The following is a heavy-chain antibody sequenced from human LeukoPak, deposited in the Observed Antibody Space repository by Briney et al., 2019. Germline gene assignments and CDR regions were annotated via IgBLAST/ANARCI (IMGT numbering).Heavy chain of an antibody. D-gene: IGHD3-9*01. Sequence: PSETLSLTCAVSGGSISSGGYSWSWIRQPPGKGLECIGYISHSGSTYYNPSLKSRVTISVDTSKNQFSLKLSSVTAADTAVYYCARTGRNYYGMDVWGQGTTVTVSS. V-gene: IGHV4-30-2*01. J-gene: IGHJ6*02. CDR3: ARTGRNYYGMDV. CDR1: GGSISSGGYS. CDR2: ISHSGST.